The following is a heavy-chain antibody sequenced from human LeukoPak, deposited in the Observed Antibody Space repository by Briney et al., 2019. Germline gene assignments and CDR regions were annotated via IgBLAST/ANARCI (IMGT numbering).Heavy chain of an antibody. CDR3: ARGLGQALYY. J-gene: IGHJ4*02. V-gene: IGHV4-38-2*02. Sequence: SETLSLTCTVSGYSISSIHCWGWIRQPPGKGLEWIGSICQSGSTYYSPSLKSRVTMSVDTSKNQFSLKLSSVTAADTAVYYCARGLGQALYYWGQGTLVTVSS. CDR1: GYSISSIHC. D-gene: IGHD6-19*01. CDR2: ICQSGST.